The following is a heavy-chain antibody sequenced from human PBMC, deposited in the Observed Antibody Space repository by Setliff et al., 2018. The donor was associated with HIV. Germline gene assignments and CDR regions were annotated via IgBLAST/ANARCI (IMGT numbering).Heavy chain of an antibody. V-gene: IGHV1-46*01. CDR1: GYTFTSYY. Sequence: ASVKVSCKASGYTFTSYYMHWARQAPGQGLEWMGIINPSGGSTSYAQKFQGRVTMTRDTSTSTVYMEPSSLRSEDTAVYYCARGFCSTSCNTLGAFDIWGQGTMVTVSS. J-gene: IGHJ3*02. D-gene: IGHD2-2*01. CDR2: INPSGGST. CDR3: ARGFCSTSCNTLGAFDI.